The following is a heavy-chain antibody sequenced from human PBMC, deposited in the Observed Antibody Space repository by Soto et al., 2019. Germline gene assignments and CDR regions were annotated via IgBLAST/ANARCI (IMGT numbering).Heavy chain of an antibody. Sequence: SETLSLTCTVSGGSISSYYWSWIRQPPGKGLEWIGYIYYSGSTNYNPSLKSRVTISVDTSKNQFSLKLSSVTAADTAVYYCARGKMTTVTTLFDYWGQGTLVTVPQ. CDR2: IYYSGST. CDR3: ARGKMTTVTTLFDY. CDR1: GGSISSYY. J-gene: IGHJ4*02. D-gene: IGHD4-4*01. V-gene: IGHV4-59*01.